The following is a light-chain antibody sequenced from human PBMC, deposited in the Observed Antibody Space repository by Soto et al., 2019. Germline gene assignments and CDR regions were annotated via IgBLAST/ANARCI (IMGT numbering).Light chain of an antibody. Sequence: QAVVTQPPSASGTPGQRVNISCSGSSSNIGRNAVNWYQQVPGTAPKLLIYSHDQRPSGVPDRFSGSKSGTSASLAISGLQSEDEANYYCIAWDDSLKGPVFGGGTKLTVL. CDR1: SSNIGRNA. CDR3: IAWDDSLKGPV. V-gene: IGLV1-44*01. J-gene: IGLJ3*02. CDR2: SHD.